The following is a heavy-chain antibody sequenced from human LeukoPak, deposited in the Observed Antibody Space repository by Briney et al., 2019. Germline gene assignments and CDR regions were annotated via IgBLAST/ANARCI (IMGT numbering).Heavy chain of an antibody. J-gene: IGHJ6*03. CDR1: GFTFDDYG. Sequence: PGGSLRLSCAASGFTFDDYGMSWVRQAPGKGLEWVSGINWNGGSTGYADSVKGRFTISRDNAKNSLYLQMNSLRAEDTALYYCARKGHRGVYYYYYMDVWGKGTTVTVSS. CDR2: INWNGGST. V-gene: IGHV3-20*04. D-gene: IGHD3-10*01. CDR3: ARKGHRGVYYYYYMDV.